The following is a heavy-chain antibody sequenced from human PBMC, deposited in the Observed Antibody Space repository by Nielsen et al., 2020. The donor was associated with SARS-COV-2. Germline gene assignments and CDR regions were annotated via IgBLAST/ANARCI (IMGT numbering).Heavy chain of an antibody. V-gene: IGHV5-51*01. CDR2: ISHGDSDT. Sequence: GESLKISCKASGYSFTNYWIGWVRQMPGKGLEWMGVISHGDSDTRYSPAFQGQVTISADQSITTAYLQWSILKASDTAIYYCARQGRFCSRTTCSRNYFDSLGQGTLVTVSS. J-gene: IGHJ4*02. CDR1: GYSFTNYW. D-gene: IGHD2-2*01. CDR3: ARQGRFCSRTTCSRNYFDS.